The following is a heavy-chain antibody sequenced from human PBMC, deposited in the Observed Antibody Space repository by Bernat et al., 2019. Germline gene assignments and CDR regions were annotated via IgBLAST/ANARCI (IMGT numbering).Heavy chain of an antibody. D-gene: IGHD1-26*01. CDR2: IAFSGGDT. CDR3: AKGGGGSFPASRYFDL. Sequence: EVQVLESGGGLVQPGGSLRLSCAASGFTFRNYAMTWVRQAPGKGLEWVSTIAFSGGDTFYAVSVKGRFSISRDNSRNMCYLQINSLGAEDAAVYFCAKGGGGSFPASRYFDLWGRGTLVTVSS. CDR1: GFTFRNYA. V-gene: IGHV3-23*01. J-gene: IGHJ2*01.